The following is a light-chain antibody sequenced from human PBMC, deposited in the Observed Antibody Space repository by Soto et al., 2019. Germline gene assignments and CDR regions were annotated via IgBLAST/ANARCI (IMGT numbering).Light chain of an antibody. CDR3: LSFDSSLSVV. CDR2: GNT. Sequence: QSALTQPPSVSGAPGQRVTISCTGSSSNIGAGYDVHGYQQLPGRAPKLLIYGNTNRPSGVPDRFSGSKSGTSASLAITGLQAEDEADYYCLSFDSSLSVVFGGGTKVTVL. CDR1: SSNIGAGYD. V-gene: IGLV1-40*01. J-gene: IGLJ2*01.